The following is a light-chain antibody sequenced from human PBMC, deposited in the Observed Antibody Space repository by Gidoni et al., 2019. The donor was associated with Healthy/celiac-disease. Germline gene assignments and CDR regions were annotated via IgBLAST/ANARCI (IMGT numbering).Light chain of an antibody. CDR3: QQRYSTPLT. CDR1: QSISSY. J-gene: IGKJ1*01. CDR2: AAS. V-gene: IGKV1-39*01. Sequence: DIQMTQSPSSLSASVGDRVTITCRASQSISSYLNWYQQKPGKAPKLLIYAASSLQSGVPSRFSGSVSGTDFTLTIRILQPEDFATYYCQQRYSTPLTFGQGTKVEIK.